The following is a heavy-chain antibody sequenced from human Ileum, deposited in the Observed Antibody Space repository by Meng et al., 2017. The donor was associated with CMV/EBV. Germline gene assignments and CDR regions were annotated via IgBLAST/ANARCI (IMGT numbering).Heavy chain of an antibody. D-gene: IGHD3/OR15-3a*01. J-gene: IGHJ5*02. CDR3: ARTGTSDDKNDIWFDP. CDR1: GFTLSNYA. V-gene: IGHV3-23*01. CDR2: ISRSGIKT. Sequence: GESLKISCAASGFTLSNYAMSWVRQAPGKGLEWVSTISRSGIKTHYTDCVKGRFSISRDTSKNTLYLEMNSLRVEDTAEYYCARTGTSDDKNDIWFDPWGQGTLVTVSS.